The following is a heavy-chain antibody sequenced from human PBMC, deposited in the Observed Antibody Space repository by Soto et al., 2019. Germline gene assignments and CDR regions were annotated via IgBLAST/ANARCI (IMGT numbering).Heavy chain of an antibody. Sequence: ASVNVSCKASGYTFTSYGISWVRQAPGQGLEWMGWISAYNGNTNYAQKLQGRVTMTTDTSTSTAYMELRSLRSDDTAVYYCARASIAARFFGYWGQGTLVTVSS. CDR3: ARASIAARFFGY. J-gene: IGHJ4*02. CDR1: GYTFTSYG. D-gene: IGHD6-6*01. CDR2: ISAYNGNT. V-gene: IGHV1-18*01.